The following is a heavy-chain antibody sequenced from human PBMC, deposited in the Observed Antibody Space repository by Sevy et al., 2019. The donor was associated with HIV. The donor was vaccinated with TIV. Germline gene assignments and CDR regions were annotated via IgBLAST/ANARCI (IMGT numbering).Heavy chain of an antibody. CDR1: GFTFSNFG. CDR3: AKDLAGPGRRYFDY. Sequence: GGSLRLSCTASGFTFSNFGMHWVRQVPGKGLEWVTFIRYDGSDKYYAASVKGRFTISRDDSKNTLYLQMDSLRAEDTGIDYCAKDLAGPGRRYFDYWGQGSLVTVSS. V-gene: IGHV3-30*02. D-gene: IGHD6-13*01. CDR2: IRYDGSDK. J-gene: IGHJ4*02.